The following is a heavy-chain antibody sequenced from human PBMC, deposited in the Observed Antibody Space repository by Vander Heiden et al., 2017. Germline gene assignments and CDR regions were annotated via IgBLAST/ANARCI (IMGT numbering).Heavy chain of an antibody. V-gene: IGHV3-53*01. J-gene: IGHJ6*02. CDR1: GFTVSSNY. CDR3: ASYVLLPYYGMDV. D-gene: IGHD3-16*01. CDR2: IYSGGST. Sequence: EVQLVESGGGLIQPGGSLRLPCAASGFTVSSNYMSWVRQAPGKGLEWVSVIYSGGSTYYADSVKGRFTISRDNSKNTLYLQMNSLRAEDTAVYYCASYVLLPYYGMDVWGQGTTVTVSS.